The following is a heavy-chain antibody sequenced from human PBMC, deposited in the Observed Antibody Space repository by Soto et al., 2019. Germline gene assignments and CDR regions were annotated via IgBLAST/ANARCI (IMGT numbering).Heavy chain of an antibody. V-gene: IGHV4-59*08. CDR3: ATHGDPTSPGYYYYYMDV. Sequence: SETLSLTCTVSGGSISSYYWSWIRQPPGKGLEWIGYIYYSGSTNYNPSLKSRVTISVDTSKNQFSLKLSSVTAADTAVYYCATHGDPTSPGYYYYYMDVWGKGTTVTVSS. CDR1: GGSISSYY. D-gene: IGHD4-17*01. J-gene: IGHJ6*03. CDR2: IYYSGST.